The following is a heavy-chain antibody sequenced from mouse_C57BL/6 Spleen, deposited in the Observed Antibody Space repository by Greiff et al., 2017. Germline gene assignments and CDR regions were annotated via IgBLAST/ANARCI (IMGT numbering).Heavy chain of an antibody. D-gene: IGHD2-3*01. CDR3: ARDGYYDYFDY. Sequence: EVKLMESGGGLVKPGGSLKLSCAASGFTFSSYAMSWVRQTPEKRLEWVATISDGGSYTYYPDNVKGRFTISRDNAKNNLYLQMSHLKSEDTAMYYCARDGYYDYFDYWGQGTTLTVSS. CDR2: ISDGGSYT. J-gene: IGHJ2*01. V-gene: IGHV5-4*01. CDR1: GFTFSSYA.